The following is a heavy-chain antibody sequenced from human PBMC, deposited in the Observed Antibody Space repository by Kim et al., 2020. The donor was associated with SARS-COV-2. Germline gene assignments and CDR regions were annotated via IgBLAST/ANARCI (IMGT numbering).Heavy chain of an antibody. CDR3: ARIVEMATILTFDY. CDR1: GGTFSSYA. Sequence: SVKVSCKASGGTFSSYAISWVRQAPGQGLEWMGGIIPIFGTANYAQKFQGRVTITADESTSTAYMELSSLRSEDTAVYYCARIVEMATILTFDYWGQGTLVTVSS. D-gene: IGHD3-22*01. CDR2: IIPIFGTA. V-gene: IGHV1-69*13. J-gene: IGHJ4*02.